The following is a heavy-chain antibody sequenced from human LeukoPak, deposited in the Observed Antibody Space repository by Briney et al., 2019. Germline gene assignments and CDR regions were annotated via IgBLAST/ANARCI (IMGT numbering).Heavy chain of an antibody. Sequence: SETLSLTCTVSGGSISSYYWSWIRQPPGKGLEWIGYIYYSGSTNYNPSLKSRVTISVDTSKNQFSLKLSSVSAADTAVYYCARLFDYYDSSGYEWYYFDYWGQGTLVTVSS. CDR3: ARLFDYYDSSGYEWYYFDY. D-gene: IGHD3-22*01. V-gene: IGHV4-59*01. CDR2: IYYSGST. J-gene: IGHJ4*02. CDR1: GGSISSYY.